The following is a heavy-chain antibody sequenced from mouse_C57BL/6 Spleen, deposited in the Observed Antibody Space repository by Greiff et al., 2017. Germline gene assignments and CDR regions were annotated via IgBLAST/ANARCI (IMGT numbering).Heavy chain of an antibody. V-gene: IGHV1-82*01. CDR3: ATDGYYAYAMDY. D-gene: IGHD2-3*01. CDR1: GYAFSSSW. CDR2: IYPGDGDT. J-gene: IGHJ4*01. Sequence: VKLQESGPELVKPGASVKISCKASGYAFSSSWMNWVKQRPGKGLEWIGRIYPGDGDTNYNGKFKGKATLTADKSSSTAYMQLSSLTSEDSAVYFCATDGYYAYAMDYWGQGTSVTVSS.